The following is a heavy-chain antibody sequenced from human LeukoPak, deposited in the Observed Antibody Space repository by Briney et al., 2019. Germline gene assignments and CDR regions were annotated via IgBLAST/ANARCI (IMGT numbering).Heavy chain of an antibody. J-gene: IGHJ4*02. CDR2: ISSSSSYI. Sequence: GGSLRLSCAASGFTFSSYSMNWVRQAPGKGLEWVSSISSSSSYIYYADSVKGRFTISRDSAKNSLYLQMNSLRAEDTAVYYCARDPPRRYYDSSGYSWGQGTLVTVSS. D-gene: IGHD3-22*01. CDR3: ARDPPRRYYDSSGYS. V-gene: IGHV3-21*01. CDR1: GFTFSSYS.